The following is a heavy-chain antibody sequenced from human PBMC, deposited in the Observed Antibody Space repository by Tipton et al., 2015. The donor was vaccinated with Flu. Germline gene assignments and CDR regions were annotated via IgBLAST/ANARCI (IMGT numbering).Heavy chain of an antibody. D-gene: IGHD1-14*01. CDR3: ARRNHPGFSDI. CDR2: FYNGGIT. Sequence: LSLTCTVSTDSFSDYYWSWIRQPPGKGLERIGYFYNGGITNYNPSLKSRVTISGHTSSNQLSLKLTSVTAADTAVYYCARRNHPGFSDIWGQGTMVTVSS. CDR1: TDSFSDYY. V-gene: IGHV4-59*01. J-gene: IGHJ3*02.